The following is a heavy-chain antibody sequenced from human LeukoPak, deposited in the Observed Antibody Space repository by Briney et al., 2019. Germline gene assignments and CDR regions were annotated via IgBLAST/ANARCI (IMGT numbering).Heavy chain of an antibody. Sequence: GGSLRLSCAASGFTFSSYAMHWVRQSPGKGLEWVAVISYDGSNKYYADSVKGRFTISRDNSKNTLYLQMNSLGAEDTAVYYCARDTGFIDYWGQGTLVTVSS. CDR3: ARDTGFIDY. CDR2: ISYDGSNK. D-gene: IGHD2-8*02. CDR1: GFTFSSYA. J-gene: IGHJ4*02. V-gene: IGHV3-30*04.